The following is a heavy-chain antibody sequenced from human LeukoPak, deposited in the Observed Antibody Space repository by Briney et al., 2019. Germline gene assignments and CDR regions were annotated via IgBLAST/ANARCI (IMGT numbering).Heavy chain of an antibody. CDR1: GGSISSGGYY. CDR3: ARNGYSGYVDY. J-gene: IGHJ4*02. Sequence: SETLSLTCTVSGGSISSGGYYWSWIRQHPGEGLEWIGYIYYSGSTYYNPSLKSRVTISVDTSKNQFSLKLSSVTAADTAVYYCARNGYSGYVDYWGQGTLVTVSS. D-gene: IGHD1-26*01. CDR2: IYYSGST. V-gene: IGHV4-31*03.